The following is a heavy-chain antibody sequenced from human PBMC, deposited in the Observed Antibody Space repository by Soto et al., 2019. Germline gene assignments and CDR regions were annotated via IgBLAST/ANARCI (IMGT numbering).Heavy chain of an antibody. Sequence: QVQLVESGGGVVQPGRSLRLSCAASGFTFSNYSMHWVRQAPGKGLEWVAILSYDGSSKYYADSVKGRFTISRDTSKNTLFLQVNSARAEDTAVYYCARQSGPTLDYGGQGALVTVSS. CDR2: LSYDGSSK. CDR1: GFTFSNYS. D-gene: IGHD3-3*01. CDR3: ARQSGPTLDY. J-gene: IGHJ4*02. V-gene: IGHV3-30-3*01.